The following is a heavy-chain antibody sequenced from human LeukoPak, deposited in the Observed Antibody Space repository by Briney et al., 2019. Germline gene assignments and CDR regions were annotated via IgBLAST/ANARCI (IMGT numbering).Heavy chain of an antibody. D-gene: IGHD6-19*01. CDR3: ARGGWYPEPFQH. Sequence: PSETLSLTCTVSGGSISSYYWNWIRQPPRKGLEWIGYIYYSGSTNYNPSLKSRVTISVDTSKNQISLKLSSVSAADTAVYYCARGGWYPEPFQHWGQGALVTVSS. CDR1: GGSISSYY. J-gene: IGHJ1*01. CDR2: IYYSGST. V-gene: IGHV4-59*01.